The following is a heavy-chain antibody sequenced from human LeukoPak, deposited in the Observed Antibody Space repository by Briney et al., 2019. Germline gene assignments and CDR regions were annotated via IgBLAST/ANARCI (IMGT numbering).Heavy chain of an antibody. CDR2: IRYDGSNK. D-gene: IGHD5-18*01. Sequence: GGSLRLSCAASGFTFSSYGMHWVRQAPGKGLEWVAFIRYDGSNKYYADSVKGRFTISRDNSKNTLYLQMNSLRAEDTAVYYCAKDLGYSYDYYFDYWGQGTLVTVSS. CDR3: AKDLGYSYDYYFDY. CDR1: GFTFSSYG. V-gene: IGHV3-30*02. J-gene: IGHJ4*02.